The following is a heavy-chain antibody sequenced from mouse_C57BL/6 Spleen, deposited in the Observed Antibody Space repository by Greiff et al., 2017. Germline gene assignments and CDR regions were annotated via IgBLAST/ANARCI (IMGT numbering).Heavy chain of an antibody. V-gene: IGHV1-52*01. CDR2: IDPSDSET. CDR3: ARENYGNLDY. J-gene: IGHJ2*01. Sequence: QVQLQQPGAELVRPGSSVKLSCKASGYTFTSYWMQWVKQRPIQGLEWIGNIDPSDSETHYNQKFKDKATLPVDKSSSTAYMQLSSLTSEDSAVYYCARENYGNLDYWGQGTTLTVSS. D-gene: IGHD1-1*01. CDR1: GYTFTSYW.